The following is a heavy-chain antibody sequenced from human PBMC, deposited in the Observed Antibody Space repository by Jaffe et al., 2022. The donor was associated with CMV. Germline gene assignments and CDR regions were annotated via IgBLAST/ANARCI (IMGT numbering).Heavy chain of an antibody. CDR3: ARDERSEYYYVGLADVFRM. Sequence: QVQLVQSGSEVRKPGASVKVACKASKYTFSAHYFHWVRRAPGQGLQWIGTINPHDGRTYYAPKLGARVIMTSDTSTSTVHMELSSLTSDDTAIYYCARDERSEYYYVGLADVFRMWGQGTLVTVSS. D-gene: IGHD3-10*02. J-gene: IGHJ4*02. CDR2: INPHDGRT. CDR1: KYTFSAHY. V-gene: IGHV1-46*04.